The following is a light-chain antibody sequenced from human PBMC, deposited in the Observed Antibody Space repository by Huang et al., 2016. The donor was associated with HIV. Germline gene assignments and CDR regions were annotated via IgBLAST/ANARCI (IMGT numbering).Light chain of an antibody. CDR3: QQYNSYSGT. CDR2: KAS. J-gene: IGKJ2*01. CDR1: QSISSW. Sequence: DIQMTQSPSTLSASVGDSVTITCRASQSISSWLAWYQQKPGKAPKLLVYKASGLESGVPSRFSGSGSGTEFTLTISSLQPDDFATYYCQQYNSYSGTFGQGTKLEIK. V-gene: IGKV1-5*03.